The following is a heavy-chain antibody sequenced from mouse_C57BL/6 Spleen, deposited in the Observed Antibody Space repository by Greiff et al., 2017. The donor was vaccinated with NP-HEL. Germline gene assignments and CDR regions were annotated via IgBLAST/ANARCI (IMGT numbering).Heavy chain of an antibody. D-gene: IGHD1-1*01. CDR1: GFTFSDYY. Sequence: EVHLVESGGGLVQPGGSLKLSCAASGFTFSDYYMYWVRQTPEKRLEWVAYISNGGGSTYYPDTVKGRFTISRDNAKNTLYLQMSRLKSEDTAMYYCARHYYGSSYRYFDVWGTGTTVTVSS. CDR2: ISNGGGST. J-gene: IGHJ1*03. CDR3: ARHYYGSSYRYFDV. V-gene: IGHV5-12*01.